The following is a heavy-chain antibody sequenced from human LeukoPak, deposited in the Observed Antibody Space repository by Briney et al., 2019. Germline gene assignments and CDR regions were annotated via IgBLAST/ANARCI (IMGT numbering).Heavy chain of an antibody. V-gene: IGHV1-46*01. D-gene: IGHD3-3*01. Sequence: ASVKVSCKASGYTFTSYYMHWVRQAPGQGLEWMGIINPSGGSTSYAQKFQGRVTMTRDMSTSTVYMELSSLRSEDTAVYYCARDAYYDFWSGYYFKDYYYYYYMDVWGKGTTVTVSS. CDR1: GYTFTSYY. CDR2: INPSGGST. J-gene: IGHJ6*03. CDR3: ARDAYYDFWSGYYFKDYYYYYYMDV.